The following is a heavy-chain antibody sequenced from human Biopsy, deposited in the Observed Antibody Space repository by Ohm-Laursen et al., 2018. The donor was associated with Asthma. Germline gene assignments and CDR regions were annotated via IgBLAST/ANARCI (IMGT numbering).Heavy chain of an antibody. CDR1: GASIKTDDHY. CDR2: ILYSGST. Sequence: TLSLTCTVSGASIKTDDHYWSWLRQPPGKGLEWFGFILYSGSTSYNPSLKGGVTISVDTSKNQFSLKLSSVTAADTAVYYCARASVAASSNWFDPWGQGTLVTVSS. J-gene: IGHJ5*02. CDR3: ARASVAASSNWFDP. D-gene: IGHD6-19*01. V-gene: IGHV4-30-4*01.